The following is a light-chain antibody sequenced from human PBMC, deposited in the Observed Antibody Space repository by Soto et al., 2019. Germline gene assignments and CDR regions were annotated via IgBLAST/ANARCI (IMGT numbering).Light chain of an antibody. CDR1: QSVSSN. CDR3: QQYNNWLMLS. V-gene: IGKV3-15*01. CDR2: GAS. Sequence: EIVMTQSPAILSVSPGERATLSCRASQSVSSNLAWYQQKPGQTPRLFIYGASTRATGIPARFSGSGSGTEFTLTISSLQSEDFAIYYCQQYNNWLMLSFGGGTKVDIK. J-gene: IGKJ4*01.